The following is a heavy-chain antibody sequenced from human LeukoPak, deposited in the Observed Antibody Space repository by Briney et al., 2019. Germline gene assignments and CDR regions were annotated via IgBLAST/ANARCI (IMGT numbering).Heavy chain of an antibody. D-gene: IGHD2-2*02. V-gene: IGHV1-8*01. J-gene: IGHJ5*02. CDR3: ARDLGYCSSTSCHSRFDP. Sequence: GSVTVSCKASGDTFSSYDMNWVRQAAGQGLEGMGWMNPKRGNTVYAQRLQGRVTINRNTSLSPAYMELSSLRSEDTAVYYCARDLGYCSSTSCHSRFDPWGQGTLVTVSS. CDR1: GDTFSSYD. CDR2: MNPKRGNT.